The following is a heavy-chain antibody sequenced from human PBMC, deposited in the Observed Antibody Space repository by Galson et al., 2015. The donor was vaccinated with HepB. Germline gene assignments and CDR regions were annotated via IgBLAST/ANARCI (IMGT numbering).Heavy chain of an antibody. Sequence: SLRLSCAASGFTFSGFSINWVRQAPGKGLEWISFISARSTYIYYAQSVKGRFTISRDNATSSVYLEMNSLRVDDTAVYYCARGLTGDYVVDNWGQGTLVTVSS. CDR2: ISARSTYI. J-gene: IGHJ4*02. CDR3: ARGLTGDYVVDN. V-gene: IGHV3-21*06. CDR1: GFTFSGFS. D-gene: IGHD4-17*01.